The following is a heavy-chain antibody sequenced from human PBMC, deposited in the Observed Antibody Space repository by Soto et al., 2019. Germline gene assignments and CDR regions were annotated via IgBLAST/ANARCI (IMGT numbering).Heavy chain of an antibody. D-gene: IGHD5-18*01. CDR2: IDPSDSYT. J-gene: IGHJ6*02. V-gene: IGHV5-10-1*01. Sequence: PGESLKISCKGSGYSFTSYWISWVRQMPGKGLEWMGRIDPSDSYTNYSPSFQGHVTISADKSISTAYLQWGSLKASDTAMYYCARTSMQSRGYSYGHGGMDVWGQGTTVTVSS. CDR1: GYSFTSYW. CDR3: ARTSMQSRGYSYGHGGMDV.